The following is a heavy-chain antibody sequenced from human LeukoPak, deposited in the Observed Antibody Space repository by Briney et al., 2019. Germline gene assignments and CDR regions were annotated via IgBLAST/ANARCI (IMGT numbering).Heavy chain of an antibody. CDR1: GGSFSSGSYY. CDR2: IHTSGST. CDR3: ARGYPKIAAPFDY. Sequence: PSETLSLTCAVSGGSFSSGSYYWSWIRQPAGKGLEWIGRIHTSGSTNYNPSLKSRVTISVDTSKNQFSLKLSSVTAADTAVYYCARGYPKIAAPFDYWGQGTLVTVSS. D-gene: IGHD6-6*01. J-gene: IGHJ4*02. V-gene: IGHV4-61*02.